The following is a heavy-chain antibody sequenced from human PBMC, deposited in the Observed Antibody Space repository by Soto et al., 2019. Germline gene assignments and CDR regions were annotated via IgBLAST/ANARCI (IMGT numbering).Heavy chain of an antibody. Sequence: QIQLLQSGAEVKKPGPSVKVSCKTPGGSFTRYSISWVRQAPGQGLEWMGGINPVLGTTHYTEKFQGRLTITADTSTYTAYMELSRLRSGDTAVYYCARDLHPSGTEDYWGQGTLVTVSS. CDR2: INPVLGTT. J-gene: IGHJ4*02. CDR3: ARDLHPSGTEDY. V-gene: IGHV1-69*06. D-gene: IGHD1-1*01. CDR1: GGSFTRYS.